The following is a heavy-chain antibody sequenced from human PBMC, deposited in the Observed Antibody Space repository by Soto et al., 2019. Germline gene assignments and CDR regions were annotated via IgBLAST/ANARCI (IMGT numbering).Heavy chain of an antibody. V-gene: IGHV3-30*18. CDR2: ISYDGSNK. Sequence: QVQLVESGGGVVQPGRSLRLSCAASGFTFSSYGMHWVRQAPGKGLEWVAVISYDGSNKYYADSVKGRFTISRDNSKNTLYLQMNSLRAEDTAVYYCAKAPKPNRDTAISYYYGMDVWGQGTTVTVSS. CDR1: GFTFSSYG. J-gene: IGHJ6*02. D-gene: IGHD5-18*01. CDR3: AKAPKPNRDTAISYYYGMDV.